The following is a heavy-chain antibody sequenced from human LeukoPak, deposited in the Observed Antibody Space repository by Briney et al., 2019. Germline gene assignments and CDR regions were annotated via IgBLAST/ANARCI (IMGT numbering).Heavy chain of an antibody. V-gene: IGHV4-59*08. CDR2: VYASGAT. J-gene: IGHJ3*02. Sequence: SETLSLTCTVSGGSITNYYWSWLRQPPGEGLEWIGYVYASGATNSNASLKSRVTISVDTSKNQFSLKLSSVTAADTAVYYCARHGKGVTYFYTFDIWGQRTVVAVSS. D-gene: IGHD2/OR15-2a*01. CDR3: ARHGKGVTYFYTFDI. CDR1: GGSITNYY.